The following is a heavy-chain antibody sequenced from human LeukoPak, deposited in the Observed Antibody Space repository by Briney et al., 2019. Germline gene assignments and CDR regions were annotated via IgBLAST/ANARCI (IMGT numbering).Heavy chain of an antibody. CDR3: AKPGSSRGIAGRGATKYYFDY. J-gene: IGHJ4*02. D-gene: IGHD6-6*01. V-gene: IGHV3-23*01. Sequence: GRSLTLSCAPSAFTFISYSINWVPPAPQEGLEWVSAISGSGGSTYYANTVKGRFTISRDNSKNTLYLQMNSLRAEDTAVYYCAKPGSSRGIAGRGATKYYFDYWGQGTLVTVSS. CDR2: ISGSGGST. CDR1: AFTFISYS.